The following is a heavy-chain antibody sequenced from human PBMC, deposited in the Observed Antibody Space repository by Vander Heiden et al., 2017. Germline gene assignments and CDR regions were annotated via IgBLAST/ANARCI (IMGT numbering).Heavy chain of an antibody. CDR3: ARFWMSEQWLPQTTPDY. Sequence: QVQLVQSGAEVKKPGASVKVSCKASGYTFTSYGISGLRQAPGQGLEWMGWISAYNGNTNYAQKLQGRVTMTTDTSTSTAYMELRSLRSDDTAVYYCARFWMSEQWLPQTTPDYWGQGTLVTVSS. CDR1: GYTFTSYG. D-gene: IGHD6-19*01. V-gene: IGHV1-18*01. J-gene: IGHJ4*02. CDR2: ISAYNGNT.